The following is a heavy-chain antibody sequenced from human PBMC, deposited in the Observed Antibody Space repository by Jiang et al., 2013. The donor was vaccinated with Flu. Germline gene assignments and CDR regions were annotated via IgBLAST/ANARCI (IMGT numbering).Heavy chain of an antibody. CDR3: ARAGPQWVGSSILLVFDY. CDR2: VYYSGST. CDR1: GDSISGGGYY. Sequence: GPGLVKPSQTLSLTCTVSGDSISGGGYYWSWIRQHPGKGLEWIGYVYYSGSTYYNPSLKSRVTMSVDTSKNQFSLNLDSVTAADTAVYFCARAGPQWVGSSILLVFDYWGQGTLVPVSS. V-gene: IGHV4-31*03. D-gene: IGHD6-13*01. J-gene: IGHJ4*02.